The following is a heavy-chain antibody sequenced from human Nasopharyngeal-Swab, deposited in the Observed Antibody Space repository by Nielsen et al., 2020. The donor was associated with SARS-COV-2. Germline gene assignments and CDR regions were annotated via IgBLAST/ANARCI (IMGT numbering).Heavy chain of an antibody. CDR3: AKDLFSSSWYRGYYYGMDV. CDR2: ISWNSGSI. J-gene: IGHJ6*02. V-gene: IGHV3-9*01. Sequence: SLKISCAASGFTFDDYAMHWVRQAPGKGLEWVSGISWNSGSIGYADFVKGRFTISRDNAKNSLYLQMNSLRAEDTALYYCAKDLFSSSWYRGYYYGMDVWGQGTTVTVSS. D-gene: IGHD6-13*01. CDR1: GFTFDDYA.